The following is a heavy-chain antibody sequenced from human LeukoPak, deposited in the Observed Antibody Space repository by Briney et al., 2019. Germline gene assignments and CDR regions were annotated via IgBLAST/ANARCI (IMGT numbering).Heavy chain of an antibody. D-gene: IGHD3-9*01. V-gene: IGHV4-4*02. Sequence: SETLSLTCAVSGGSINKNIWWSWIRQSPGKGLEWIGEIHNNGDINYSPSLRSRVSMSMDNSKNQFSLRLSSVTAADTAVYYCATYYEILTAYTFDYWGQGALVTVSS. CDR2: IHNNGDI. CDR3: ATYYEILTAYTFDY. J-gene: IGHJ4*02. CDR1: GGSINKNIW.